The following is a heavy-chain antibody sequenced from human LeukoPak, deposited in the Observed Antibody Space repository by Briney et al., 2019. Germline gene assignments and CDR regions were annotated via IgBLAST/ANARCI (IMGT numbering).Heavy chain of an antibody. CDR1: GFIFSFYC. J-gene: IGHJ4*02. Sequence: GGSLRLSCAASGFIFSFYCMHWVRQAPGKGPMWVSRICPDGTGVSYADSVKARFTTSRDNAKNTVYLQMNSLREEDTAVYYCVRDFRSADYWGQGTLVTVSS. CDR2: ICPDGTGV. V-gene: IGHV3-74*01. CDR3: VRDFRSADY.